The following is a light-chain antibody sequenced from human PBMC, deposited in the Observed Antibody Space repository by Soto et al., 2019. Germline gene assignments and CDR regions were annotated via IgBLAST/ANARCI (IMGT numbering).Light chain of an antibody. J-gene: IGKJ5*01. V-gene: IGKV3-11*01. Sequence: EVVLTQSAVNLSFSPGASEALSCLASQSFRGLSAWYQQKPGQAPRLLIYDAYNRATGIPPRFSGSGSGTDFTLTINSLQAEDSAVYYCQQYYNWPRTFGQGTRLEIK. CDR3: QQYYNWPRT. CDR2: DAY. CDR1: QSFRGL.